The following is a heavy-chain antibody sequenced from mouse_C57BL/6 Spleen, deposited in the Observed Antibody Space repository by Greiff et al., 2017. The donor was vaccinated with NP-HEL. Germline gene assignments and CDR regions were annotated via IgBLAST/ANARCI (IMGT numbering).Heavy chain of an antibody. CDR2: IDPSDSYT. CDR3: ARLVDGAMDY. CDR1: GYTFTSYW. Sequence: QVQLQQPGAELVMPGASVKLSCKASGYTFTSYWMHWVKQRPGQGLEWIGEIDPSDSYTNYNQKFKGKSTLTVDKSSSTAYMQLSSLTSEDSAVYYCARLVDGAMDYWGQGTSVTVSS. J-gene: IGHJ4*01. V-gene: IGHV1-69*01. D-gene: IGHD1-1*02.